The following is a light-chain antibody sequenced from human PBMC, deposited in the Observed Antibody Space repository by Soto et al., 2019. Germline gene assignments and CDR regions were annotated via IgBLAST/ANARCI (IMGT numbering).Light chain of an antibody. Sequence: QSVLTQPPSASGTPGQTVTVSCSGSSSNIGSNPVSWYQQFLGTAPKFLVYGTDQRPSGVPDRFSGSKSGTSASLAISGLQSEDEADYYCSAWDDSLNAVIFGGGTKLTVL. V-gene: IGLV1-44*01. J-gene: IGLJ2*01. CDR3: SAWDDSLNAVI. CDR2: GTD. CDR1: SSNIGSNP.